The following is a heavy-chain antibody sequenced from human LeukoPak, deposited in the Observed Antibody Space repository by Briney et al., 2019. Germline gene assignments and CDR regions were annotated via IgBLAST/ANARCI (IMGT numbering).Heavy chain of an antibody. J-gene: IGHJ4*02. CDR2: ISTDGSST. CDR1: GFTFSSHG. CDR3: SRASSSVPNLLDY. Sequence: GGSLRLSCAACGFTFSSHGMHGLRQGPGKELVWVSRISTDGSSTTYADSVKGRFTISRDNAKNTLYLQMSSLRAEDTAVYYCSRASSSVPNLLDYWGQGTLVTVSS. V-gene: IGHV3-74*01. D-gene: IGHD6-19*01.